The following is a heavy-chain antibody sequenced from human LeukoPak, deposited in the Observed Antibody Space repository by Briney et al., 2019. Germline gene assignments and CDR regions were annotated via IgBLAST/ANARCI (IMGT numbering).Heavy chain of an antibody. V-gene: IGHV3-11*01. CDR1: GFAFSDYY. D-gene: IGHD3-16*01. CDR2: ISSSGSTI. J-gene: IGHJ5*02. CDR3: ARTIPEYASDP. Sequence: GGSLRLSCAASGFAFSDYYMSWIRQAPGKGLEWVSYISSSGSTIYYADSVKGRFTISRDNAKNSLYLQMNSLRAEDTGVYYCARTIPEYASDPWGQGTLVTVSS.